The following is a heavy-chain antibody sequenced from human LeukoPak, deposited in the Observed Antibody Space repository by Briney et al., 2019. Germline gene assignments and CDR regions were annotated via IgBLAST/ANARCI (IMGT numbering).Heavy chain of an antibody. CDR2: ISGSAVDT. CDR1: GLTFSSYW. V-gene: IGHV3-23*01. CDR3: VKVQDYVWGSYRSSQEYFQH. Sequence: GSLRLSCVASGLTFSSYWMSWVRQAPGKGLEWVSAISGSAVDTYYADSVKRRFTISRDNSKNTLYLQMSNLRPEDTAVYYCVKVQDYVWGSYRSSQEYFQHWGQGTLVTVSS. D-gene: IGHD3-16*02. J-gene: IGHJ1*01.